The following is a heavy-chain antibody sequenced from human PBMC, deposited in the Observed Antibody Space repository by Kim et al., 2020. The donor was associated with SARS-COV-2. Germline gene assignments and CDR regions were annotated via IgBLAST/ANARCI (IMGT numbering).Heavy chain of an antibody. CDR3: ARGWARVPDY. CDR2: INHSGST. D-gene: IGHD2-2*01. CDR1: GGSFSGYY. V-gene: IGHV4-34*01. J-gene: IGHJ4*02. Sequence: SETLSLTCAVYGGSFSGYYWSWIRQPPGKGLEWIGEINHSGSTNYNPSLKSRVTISVDTSKNQFSLKLSSVTAADTAVYYCARGWARVPDYWGQGTLVTVSS.